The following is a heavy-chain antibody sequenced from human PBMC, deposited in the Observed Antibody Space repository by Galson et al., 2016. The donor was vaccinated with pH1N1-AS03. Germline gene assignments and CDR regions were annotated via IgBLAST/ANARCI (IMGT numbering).Heavy chain of an antibody. Sequence: CAISGDSVSSNSAAWNWIRLSPSRGLEWLGRTYYRSRWKNDYAVSVKSRIIINPDTSKNQFSLQLNSVTPEDTAIYYCAGMQLGALHFWGQGTTVTVSS. CDR2: TYYRSRWKN. D-gene: IGHD1-1*01. V-gene: IGHV6-1*01. CDR3: AGMQLGALHF. J-gene: IGHJ6*02. CDR1: GDSVSSNSAA.